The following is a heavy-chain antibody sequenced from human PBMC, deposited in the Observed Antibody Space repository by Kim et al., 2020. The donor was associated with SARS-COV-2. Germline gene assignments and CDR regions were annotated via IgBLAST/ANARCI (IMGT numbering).Heavy chain of an antibody. J-gene: IGHJ4*02. Sequence: YSQKFQGRVTITRDTSASTAYMELSSLRSEDTAVYYCAVTSASRTGEFDYWGQGTLVTVSS. D-gene: IGHD7-27*01. V-gene: IGHV1-3*01. CDR3: AVTSASRTGEFDY.